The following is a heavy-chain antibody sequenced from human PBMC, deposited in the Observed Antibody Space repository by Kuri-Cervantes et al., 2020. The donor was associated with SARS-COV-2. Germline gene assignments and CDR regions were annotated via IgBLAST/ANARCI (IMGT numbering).Heavy chain of an antibody. Sequence: SVKVSCKASEDTFSSYVISWVRQAPGQGLEWMGGIIPSLTKTTYAQKFQGRVTITADKSTSTAYMELSSLRSEDTAVYYCARDLSYYDSSGYYLDAFDIWGQGTMVTVSS. D-gene: IGHD3-22*01. CDR1: EDTFSSYV. CDR3: ARDLSYYDSSGYYLDAFDI. CDR2: IIPSLTKT. V-gene: IGHV1-69*10. J-gene: IGHJ3*02.